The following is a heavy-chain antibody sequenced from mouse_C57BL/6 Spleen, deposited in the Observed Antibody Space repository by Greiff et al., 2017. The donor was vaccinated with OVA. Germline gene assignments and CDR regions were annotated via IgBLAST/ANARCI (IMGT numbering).Heavy chain of an antibody. J-gene: IGHJ4*01. CDR2: IDPSDSYT. CDR1: GYTFTSYW. D-gene: IGHD2-3*01. CDR3: ARGGRDGHAMDY. V-gene: IGHV1-69*01. Sequence: LQQPGAELVMPGASVKLSCKASGYTFTSYWMHWVKQRPGQGLEWIGEIDPSDSYTNYNQKFKGKSTLTVDKSSSTAYMQLSSLTSEDSAVYYCARGGRDGHAMDYWGQGTSVTVSS.